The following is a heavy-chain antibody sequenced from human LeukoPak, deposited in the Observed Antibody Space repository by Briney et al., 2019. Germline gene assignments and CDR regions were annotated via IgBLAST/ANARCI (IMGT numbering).Heavy chain of an antibody. D-gene: IGHD6-6*01. V-gene: IGHV4-61*02. Sequence: SQTLSLTCTVSGGSISSGSYYWSWIRQPAGKGLEWIGRIYTSGSTNYNPSLKSRVTISVDTSKNQFSLKLSSVTAADTAVYYCATLVVAPSFYYYYYYMDVWGKGTTVTVSS. CDR3: ATLVVAPSFYYYYYYMDV. J-gene: IGHJ6*03. CDR2: IYTSGST. CDR1: GGSISSGSYY.